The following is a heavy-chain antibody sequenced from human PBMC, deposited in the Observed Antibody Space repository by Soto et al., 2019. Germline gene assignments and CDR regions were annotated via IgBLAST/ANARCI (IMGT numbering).Heavy chain of an antibody. CDR2: INAGNGNT. V-gene: IGHV1-3*01. CDR1: GYTFTSYS. J-gene: IGHJ5*02. Sequence: ASVKVSCKASGYTFTSYSMHWVRQAPGQRLEWMGWINAGNGNTKYSQKFQGRVTITRDTSASTAYMELSSLRSEDTAVYYCASSGWYGGWFDPWGQGTLVTVSS. D-gene: IGHD6-19*01. CDR3: ASSGWYGGWFDP.